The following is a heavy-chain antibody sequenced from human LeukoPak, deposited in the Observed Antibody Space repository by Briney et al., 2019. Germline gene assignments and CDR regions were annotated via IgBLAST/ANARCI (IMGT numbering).Heavy chain of an antibody. CDR3: ARRSAAKDAFDI. J-gene: IGHJ3*02. D-gene: IGHD6-25*01. CDR2: IKPDGSDK. CDR1: GFAFSSYW. V-gene: IGHV3-7*01. Sequence: GESLRLSCVASGFAFSSYWMSWVRQLPGKGLEWVANIKPDGSDKYHVDSVKGRFSISRDNAKNTLYLQMNSLRAEDTAVYYCARRSAAKDAFDIWGQGTKVTVSS.